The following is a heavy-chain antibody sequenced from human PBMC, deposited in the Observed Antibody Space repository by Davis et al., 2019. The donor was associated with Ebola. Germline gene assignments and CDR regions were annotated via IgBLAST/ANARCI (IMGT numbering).Heavy chain of an antibody. V-gene: IGHV4-61*01. J-gene: IGHJ6*02. CDR2: IYYSGST. Sequence: PSETLSLTCTVSGGSVSSGSYYWSWIRQPPGKGLEWIGYIYYSGSTNYNPSLKSRVTISVDTSKNQFSLKLSSVTAADTAVYYCARGPTTVTTWGDYYYGMDVWGQGTTVTVSS. CDR1: GGSVSSGSYY. CDR3: ARGPTTVTTWGDYYYGMDV. D-gene: IGHD4-17*01.